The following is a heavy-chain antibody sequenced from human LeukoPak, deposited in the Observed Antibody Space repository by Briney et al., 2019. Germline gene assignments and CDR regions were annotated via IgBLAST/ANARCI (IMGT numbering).Heavy chain of an antibody. D-gene: IGHD3-22*01. CDR1: GGSFSGYY. CDR2: INHSGST. Sequence: PSETLSLTCAVYGGSFSGYYWSWIRQPPGKGLEWIGEINHSGSTNYNPSLKSRVTISVDTSKNQFSLKLSSVTAADTAVYYCARLPTYYYDSSGYYYVSGYFDYWGQGTLVTVSS. CDR3: ARLPTYYYDSSGYYYVSGYFDY. V-gene: IGHV4-34*01. J-gene: IGHJ4*02.